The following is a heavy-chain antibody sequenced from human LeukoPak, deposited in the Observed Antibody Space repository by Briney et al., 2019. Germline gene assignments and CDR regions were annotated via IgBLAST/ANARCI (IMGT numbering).Heavy chain of an antibody. V-gene: IGHV3-30*02. J-gene: IGHJ4*02. Sequence: GGTLRLSCAASGFTFSSYGMHWVRQAPGKGLEWVAFIRYGGSNKYYADSVKGRFTISRDNSKNTLYLQMNSLRAEDTAVYYCAKDGSYGSYSRYYFDYWGQGTLVTVSS. D-gene: IGHD1-26*01. CDR2: IRYGGSNK. CDR1: GFTFSSYG. CDR3: AKDGSYGSYSRYYFDY.